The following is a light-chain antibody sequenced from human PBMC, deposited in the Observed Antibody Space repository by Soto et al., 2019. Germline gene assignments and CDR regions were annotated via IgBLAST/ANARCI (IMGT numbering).Light chain of an antibody. V-gene: IGKV1-5*03. J-gene: IGKJ1*01. Sequence: DVPMSISKYRMCASLGERVTLTCRASQSISSWLAWYQQKPGKAPKLLIYKASSLESGVPSRFSGSGTGTEFTRISTSLQPYDFATYYGQPYETVSGTFGPGTKVDI. CDR3: QPYETVSGT. CDR1: QSISSW. CDR2: KAS.